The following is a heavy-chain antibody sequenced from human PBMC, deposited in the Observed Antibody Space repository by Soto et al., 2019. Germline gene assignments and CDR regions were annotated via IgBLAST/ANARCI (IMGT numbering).Heavy chain of an antibody. CDR1: GFTFSSYD. CDR2: IGTAGDT. J-gene: IGHJ4*02. V-gene: IGHV3-13*01. Sequence: GGSLRLSCAASGFTFSSYDMHWVRQATGKGLEWVSAIGTAGDTYYPGSVKGRFTISRENAKNSLYLQMNSLRAGDTAVYYCAREAGLRYFDIWGQGTLVTVSS. D-gene: IGHD5-12*01. CDR3: AREAGLRYFDI.